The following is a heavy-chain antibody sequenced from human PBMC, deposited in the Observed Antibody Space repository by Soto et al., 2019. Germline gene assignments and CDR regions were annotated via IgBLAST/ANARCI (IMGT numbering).Heavy chain of an antibody. CDR1: GYTFTSYG. J-gene: IGHJ4*02. D-gene: IGHD2-2*02. CDR3: ARVDQAACTSHCYTCDY. Sequence: QVQLVQSGAEVKKPGASVKVSCKASGYTFTSYGISWVRQAPGQGLEWMGWISAYNGNTNYAQKLQGRVTMTTDTSTSTAYMELRTLRSDDTAVYYCARVDQAACTSHCYTCDYWGQGTLVTVSS. CDR2: ISAYNGNT. V-gene: IGHV1-18*01.